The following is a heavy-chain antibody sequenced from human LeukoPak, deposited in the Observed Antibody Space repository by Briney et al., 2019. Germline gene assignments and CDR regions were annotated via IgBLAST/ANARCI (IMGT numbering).Heavy chain of an antibody. Sequence: SETPSPTCPVSGGSISSYYWGWIRQPPRKGPGWVGYIYYSGTTNYNPSLKSRVTISVDTSKNQFSLKLSSVTAADTAVYYCARGGGNSGSATDRWGQGTLVTVSS. D-gene: IGHD5-12*01. CDR3: ARGGGNSGSATDR. V-gene: IGHV4-59*12. CDR2: IYYSGTT. CDR1: GGSISSYY. J-gene: IGHJ5*02.